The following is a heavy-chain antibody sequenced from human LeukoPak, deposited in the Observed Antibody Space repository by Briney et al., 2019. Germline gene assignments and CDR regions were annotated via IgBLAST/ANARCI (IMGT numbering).Heavy chain of an antibody. Sequence: PGGSLRLSCAASKFTFSNYRMSWVRQAPGKGLEWVANINPDGGVKRYADSVKGRFTISRDNAKKSLSLHMNSLRAEDTAVYYCARGGNYYISWGQGTLVTVSS. CDR1: KFTFSNYR. CDR2: INPDGGVK. V-gene: IGHV3-7*01. CDR3: ARGGNYYIS. D-gene: IGHD3-22*01. J-gene: IGHJ4*02.